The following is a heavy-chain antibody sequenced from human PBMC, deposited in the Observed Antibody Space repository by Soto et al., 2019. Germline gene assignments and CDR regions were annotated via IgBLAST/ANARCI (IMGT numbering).Heavy chain of an antibody. CDR3: ARLEVVRSVTNPNNYYYYGMDV. CDR1: GYSFTSYW. D-gene: IGHD4-17*01. V-gene: IGHV5-51*07. CDR2: IYPGDSDT. J-gene: IGHJ6*02. Sequence: PGESLKISCKGSGYSFTSYWIGWVHQMPGKGLEWMGIIYPGDSDTRYSPSFQGQVTISADKSISTAYLQWSSLKASDTAMYYCARLEVVRSVTNPNNYYYYGMDVWGQGTTVTVSS.